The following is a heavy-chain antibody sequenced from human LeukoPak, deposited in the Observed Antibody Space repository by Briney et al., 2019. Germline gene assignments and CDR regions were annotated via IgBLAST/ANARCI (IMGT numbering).Heavy chain of an antibody. V-gene: IGHV1-18*01. J-gene: IGHJ5*02. CDR1: GYTLTELS. CDR2: ISAYNGNT. CDR3: ARPHLGYCSGGSCYGAWFDP. Sequence: GASVKVSCKVSGYTLTELSMHWVRQAPGQGLEWMGWISAYNGNTNYAQKLQGRVTMTTDTSTSTAYMELRSLRSDDTAVYYCARPHLGYCSGGSCYGAWFDPWGQGTLVTVSS. D-gene: IGHD2-15*01.